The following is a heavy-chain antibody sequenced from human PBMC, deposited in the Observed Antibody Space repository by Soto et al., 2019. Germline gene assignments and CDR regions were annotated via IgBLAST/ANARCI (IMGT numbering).Heavy chain of an antibody. Sequence: XGSLILSCAASGFIFSDYGIHWVRQAPGKGLEWVALIWYDGSKKYYADSVKGRFTVSRDNINSTLYLEMNSLRVEDSAVYYCAREGAVAGSQDFWGQGTLVTVSS. CDR1: GFIFSDYG. V-gene: IGHV3-33*01. D-gene: IGHD6-19*01. J-gene: IGHJ1*01. CDR3: AREGAVAGSQDF. CDR2: IWYDGSKK.